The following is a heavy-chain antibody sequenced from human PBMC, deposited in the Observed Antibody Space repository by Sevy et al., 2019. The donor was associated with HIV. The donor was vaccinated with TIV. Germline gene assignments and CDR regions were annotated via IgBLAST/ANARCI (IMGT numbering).Heavy chain of an antibody. J-gene: IGHJ5*02. V-gene: IGHV3-11*01. Sequence: GGSLRLSCAASGFTFSDYYMSWIRQAPGKGLEWVSYISRSGTTINYEDTVKGRFTISRDNAKNSLYMEMNSLRAEDTAVYYCVRENTMIEATGWFDPWGQETLVTVSS. D-gene: IGHD3-22*01. CDR2: ISRSGTTI. CDR3: VRENTMIEATGWFDP. CDR1: GFTFSDYY.